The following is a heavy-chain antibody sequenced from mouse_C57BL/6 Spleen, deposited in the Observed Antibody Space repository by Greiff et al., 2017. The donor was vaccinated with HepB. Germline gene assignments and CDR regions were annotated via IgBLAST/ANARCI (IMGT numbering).Heavy chain of an antibody. J-gene: IGHJ4*01. V-gene: IGHV1-7*01. Sequence: QVQLQQSGAELAKRGASVKLSCKASGYTFTSYWMHWVKQRPGQGLEWIGYINPSSGYTKYNQKFKDKATLTADKSSSTAYMQLSSLTYEDSAVYYCAREEDYDLYAMDYWGQGTSVTVSS. CDR3: AREEDYDLYAMDY. CDR1: GYTFTSYW. D-gene: IGHD2-4*01. CDR2: INPSSGYT.